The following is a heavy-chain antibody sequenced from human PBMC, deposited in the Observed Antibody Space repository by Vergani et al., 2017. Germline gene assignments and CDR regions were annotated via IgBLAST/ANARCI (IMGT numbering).Heavy chain of an antibody. J-gene: IGHJ4*02. CDR1: GFTFSSYG. Sequence: QVQLVESGGGVVQPGRSLRLSCAASGFTFSSYGMHWVRQAPGKGLEWVAVISYDGSNKYYADSVKGRFTISRDNSKNTLYLQTNSLRAEDTAVYYCAKDAAAGTPGADYWGQGTLVTVSS. D-gene: IGHD6-13*01. CDR2: ISYDGSNK. CDR3: AKDAAAGTPGADY. V-gene: IGHV3-30*18.